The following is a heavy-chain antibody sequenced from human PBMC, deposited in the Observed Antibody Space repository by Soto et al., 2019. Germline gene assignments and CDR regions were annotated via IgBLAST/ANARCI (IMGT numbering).Heavy chain of an antibody. CDR1: GFTFSSYS. CDR2: ISSSSSYI. Sequence: EVPLVESGGGLVKPGGSLRLSCAASGFTFSSYSMNWVRQAPGKGLEWVSSISSSSSYIYYEDSVKGRFTISRDNAKNSLYLQMNSLRAEDTAVYYCARDISSSWTGGYYYYGMDVWGQGTTVTVSS. V-gene: IGHV3-21*01. D-gene: IGHD6-13*01. CDR3: ARDISSSWTGGYYYYGMDV. J-gene: IGHJ6*02.